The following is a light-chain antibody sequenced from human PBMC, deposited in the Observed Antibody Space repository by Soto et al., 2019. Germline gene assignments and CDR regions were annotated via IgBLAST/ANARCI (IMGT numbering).Light chain of an antibody. V-gene: IGLV1-51*01. CDR3: GSWDSSLSDYV. CDR1: SSNIGGNS. J-gene: IGLJ1*01. CDR2: DDD. Sequence: VLTQPPSVSAAPGQKVTISCSGSSSNIGGNSVSWYQQLPGTAPKLLIYDDDKRPSGIPDRFSGSKSGTSATLGITGFQTGDEADYYCGSWDSSLSDYVFATGTKVTVL.